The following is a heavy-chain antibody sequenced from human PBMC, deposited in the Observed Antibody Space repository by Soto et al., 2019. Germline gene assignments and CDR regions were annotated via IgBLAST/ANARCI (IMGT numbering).Heavy chain of an antibody. Sequence: GGSLRLSCAASGFTFSSYGMHWVRQAPGKGLEWVAVISYDGSNKYYADSVKGRFTISRDNSKNTLYLQMNSLRAEDTAVYYCAKSVVVVAATTPPWFEPWGQGTLLTVSS. CDR3: AKSVVVVAATTPPWFEP. V-gene: IGHV3-30*18. D-gene: IGHD2-15*01. CDR2: ISYDGSNK. CDR1: GFTFSSYG. J-gene: IGHJ5*02.